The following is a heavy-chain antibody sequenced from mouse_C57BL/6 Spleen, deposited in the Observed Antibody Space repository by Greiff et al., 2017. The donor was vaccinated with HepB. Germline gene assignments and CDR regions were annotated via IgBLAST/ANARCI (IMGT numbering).Heavy chain of an antibody. CDR3: TRHYGSSYFGYFDV. CDR2: IYPGNSDT. V-gene: IGHV1-5*01. CDR1: GYTFTSYW. D-gene: IGHD1-1*01. J-gene: IGHJ1*03. Sequence: EVQLVESGTVLARPGASVKMSCKTSGYTFTSYWMHWVKQRPGQGLEWIGAIYPGNSDTSYNQQFQGKAQLTAVTSASTAYMELSSLTNEDSAVYYCTRHYGSSYFGYFDVWGTGTTVTVSS.